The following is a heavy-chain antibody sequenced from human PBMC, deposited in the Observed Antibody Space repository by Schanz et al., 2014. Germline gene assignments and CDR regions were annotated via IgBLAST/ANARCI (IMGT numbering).Heavy chain of an antibody. CDR1: GFTFSNYA. CDR3: ARWRVGGLNILADDYDI. CDR2: VSSYDTTV. J-gene: IGHJ3*02. Sequence: VRLVESGGGVVQPGTPLRLSCVASGFTFSNYAMHWIRQAPGKGLEWISYVSSYDTTVSYADSVKGRFTISRDNAKNSVYLQMNSLRVEDTAVYYCARWRVGGLNILADDYDIWGQGTEVIVSS. V-gene: IGHV3-48*03. D-gene: IGHD5-12*01.